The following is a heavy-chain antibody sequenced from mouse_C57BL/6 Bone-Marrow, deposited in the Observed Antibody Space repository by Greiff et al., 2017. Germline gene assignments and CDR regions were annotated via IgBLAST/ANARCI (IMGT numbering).Heavy chain of an antibody. J-gene: IGHJ2*01. CDR2: IYPGSGST. CDR3: ASLITTVVGYYFDY. V-gene: IGHV1-55*01. D-gene: IGHD1-1*01. CDR1: GYTFTSYW. Sequence: QVQLQQSGAELVKPGASVKMSCKASGYTFTSYWITWVKQRPGQGLEWIGDIYPGSGSTNYNEKFKSKATLTVDTSSSTAYMQLSSLTSEDSAVYYCASLITTVVGYYFDYWGRGTTLTVSS.